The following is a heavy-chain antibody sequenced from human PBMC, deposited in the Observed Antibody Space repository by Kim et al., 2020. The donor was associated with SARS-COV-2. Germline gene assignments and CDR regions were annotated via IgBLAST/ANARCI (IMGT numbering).Heavy chain of an antibody. V-gene: IGHV1-69*04. Sequence: SVKVSCKASGGTFSRYAISWVRQAPGQGLEWMGRIIPILGIANYAQKFQGRVTITADKSTSTAYMELSSLRSEDTAVYYCARAHLIAAPPNYYGMDVWG. J-gene: IGHJ6*02. CDR2: IIPILGIA. D-gene: IGHD6-6*01. CDR1: GGTFSRYA. CDR3: ARAHLIAAPPNYYGMDV.